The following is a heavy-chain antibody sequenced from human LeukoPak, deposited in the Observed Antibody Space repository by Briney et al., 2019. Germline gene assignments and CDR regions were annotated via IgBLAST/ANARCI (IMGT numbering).Heavy chain of an antibody. CDR1: GGTFSSYA. CDR3: ARDRANCSSTSCYVRWVGWFDP. J-gene: IGHJ5*02. Sequence: SVKVSCKASGGTFSSYAISWVRHAPGQGLEWMGGIIPIFGTANYAQKFQGRVTITADESTSTAYMELSSLRSEDTAVYYCARDRANCSSTSCYVRWVGWFDPWGQGTLVTVSS. D-gene: IGHD2-2*01. V-gene: IGHV1-69*01. CDR2: IIPIFGTA.